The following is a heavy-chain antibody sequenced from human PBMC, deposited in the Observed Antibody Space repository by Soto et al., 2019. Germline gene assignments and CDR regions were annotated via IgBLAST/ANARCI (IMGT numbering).Heavy chain of an antibody. V-gene: IGHV4-59*03. CDR3: ALGRFTALNRGVIVLDP. D-gene: IGHD3-10*01. Sequence: QVLLQESGPGLVKPSETLYLTCTVSGGSISGYYWNWVRQPPGKGLDFIAYMHDSGNTNYNPSPRRRVTISLDKSKDQFSLRLSSLTAADTAVYYWALGRFTALNRGVIVLDPWGQGTLVTVSS. CDR2: MHDSGNT. J-gene: IGHJ5*02. CDR1: GGSISGYY.